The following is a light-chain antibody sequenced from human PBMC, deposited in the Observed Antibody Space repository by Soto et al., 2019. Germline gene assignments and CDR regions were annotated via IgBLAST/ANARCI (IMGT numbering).Light chain of an antibody. CDR1: TSDIGNNF. CDR2: DNN. V-gene: IGLV1-51*01. CDR3: GTWDSLSAGRDVV. Sequence: QSVLTQPPSVSAAPGQKVTISCSGSTSDIGNNFVSWYQQLPGTAPKLLIYDNNKRPSGVPDRFSGSKSGTSATLAITGLQTGDEADHYCGTWDSLSAGRDVVFGGGTKLTVL. J-gene: IGLJ2*01.